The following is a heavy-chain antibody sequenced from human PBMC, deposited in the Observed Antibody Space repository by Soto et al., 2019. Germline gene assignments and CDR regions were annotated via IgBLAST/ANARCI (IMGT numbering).Heavy chain of an antibody. J-gene: IGHJ5*02. Sequence: QVQLVESGGGVVQPGSSLRLSCAASGFTFSRHGMHWVRQAPGKGLEWVALISNDGSTEFHADSVKGRFTISRDNSNNTLFLHMNSLRSEDTAMYYCARDLSSGWYGRFTPWGQGTLVTVSS. CDR2: ISNDGSTE. CDR1: GFTFSRHG. V-gene: IGHV3-30*03. D-gene: IGHD6-19*01. CDR3: ARDLSSGWYGRFTP.